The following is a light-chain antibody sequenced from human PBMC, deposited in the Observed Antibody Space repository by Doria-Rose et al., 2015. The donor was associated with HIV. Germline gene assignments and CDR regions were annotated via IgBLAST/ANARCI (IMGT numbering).Light chain of an antibody. CDR1: QDISNY. Sequence: TCRASQDISNYLVWYQQKPGKAPKLLIYAASTLRSGVPSRFSGSGSGTDFTLTISYLQSEDFATYYCQQYYSYPPTFGQGTKVEVK. J-gene: IGKJ1*01. CDR3: QQYYSYPPT. CDR2: AAS. V-gene: IGKV1-8*01.